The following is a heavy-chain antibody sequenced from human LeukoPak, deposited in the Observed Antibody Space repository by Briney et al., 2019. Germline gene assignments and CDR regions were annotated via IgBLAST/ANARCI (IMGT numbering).Heavy chain of an antibody. V-gene: IGHV4-39*01. Sequence: SETLSLTCTVSGGSISSSSYYWGWIRQPPGKGLEWIGSIYYSGSTYYNPSLKSRVTISVDTSKNQFSLKLSSVTAADTAVYYCARAEMATMAFGYWGQGTLVTVSS. CDR3: ARAEMATMAFGY. J-gene: IGHJ4*02. CDR2: IYYSGST. D-gene: IGHD5-24*01. CDR1: GGSISSSSYY.